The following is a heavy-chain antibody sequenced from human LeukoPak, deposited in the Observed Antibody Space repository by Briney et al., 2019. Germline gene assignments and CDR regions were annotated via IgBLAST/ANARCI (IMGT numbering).Heavy chain of an antibody. J-gene: IGHJ4*02. CDR3: TKDRSCTNKICHGDFDY. Sequence: GGSLRLSSAASGFTLRNFAMSSGPHGPQKGLWWGSDICGSGGDTYYEDIVKGRFTISRANSKNTLYLQMNSLRAEDTAVYYCTKDRSCTNKICHGDFDYWGQGALVTVSS. CDR2: ICGSGGDT. CDR1: GFTLRNFA. D-gene: IGHD2-8*01. V-gene: IGHV3-23*01.